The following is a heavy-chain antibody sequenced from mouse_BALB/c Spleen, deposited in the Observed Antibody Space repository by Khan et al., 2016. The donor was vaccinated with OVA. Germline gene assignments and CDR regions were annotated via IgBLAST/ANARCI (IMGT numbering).Heavy chain of an antibody. CDR1: GYTFTTYW. V-gene: IGHV1-7*01. Sequence: QVQLKQSGAELAQPGASVKMSCQTSGYTFTTYWMHWVKQRPGQGLEWIGYINPSTGYTEYNQRFKDKATLTTDKSSSTAYIQLSRMTSEDSAVYYVTRRGLYCIFAYWGQGTLVTVSA. D-gene: IGHD2-12*01. CDR3: TRRGLYCIFAY. CDR2: INPSTGYT. J-gene: IGHJ3*01.